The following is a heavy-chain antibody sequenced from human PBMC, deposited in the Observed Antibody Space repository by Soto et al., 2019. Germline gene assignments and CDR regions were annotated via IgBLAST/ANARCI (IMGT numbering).Heavy chain of an antibody. CDR1: GYTFSNYG. J-gene: IGHJ5*02. CDR2: ISAYNGNT. V-gene: IGHV1-18*01. Sequence: GASVKVSCKASGYTFSNYGINWVRQAPGQGLEWMGWISAYNGNTKYVQKFQGRVIMTTDTSASTAYMELRSLRSDDTAVHYCARNKDIVDHWFDPWGQGTLVTVSS. D-gene: IGHD2-15*01. CDR3: ARNKDIVDHWFDP.